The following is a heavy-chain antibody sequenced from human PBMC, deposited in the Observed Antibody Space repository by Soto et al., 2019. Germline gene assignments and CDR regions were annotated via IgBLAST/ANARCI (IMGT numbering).Heavy chain of an antibody. J-gene: IGHJ4*02. CDR1: GDSISTDY. CDR2: IYYGGSR. CDR3: AKDIRQAGSCLDY. V-gene: IGHV3-53*01. D-gene: IGHD2-15*01. Sequence: ETLSLTCTVSGDSISTDYWSWIRQSPGKGLEWIGFIYYGGSRYYADSVEGRFTISRDNSKNTLYLQMNSLRAEDTAAYYCAKDIRQAGSCLDYWGQGTLVTAPQ.